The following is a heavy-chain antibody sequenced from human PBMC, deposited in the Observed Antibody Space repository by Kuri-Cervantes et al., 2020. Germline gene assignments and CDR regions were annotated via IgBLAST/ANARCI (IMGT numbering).Heavy chain of an antibody. J-gene: IGHJ5*02. V-gene: IGHV4-31*03. Sequence: SEPLSLTCTVSGGSISSGGYYWSWIRQHPGKGLEWIWYIYYSGSTYYNPSLKSRVTISVDTSKNQFSLKLSYVTAADTAVYYCARVKMGEKYGGYVGWFDPWGQGTLVTVSS. CDR2: IYYSGST. CDR1: GGSISSGGYY. D-gene: IGHD4-17*01. CDR3: ARVKMGEKYGGYVGWFDP.